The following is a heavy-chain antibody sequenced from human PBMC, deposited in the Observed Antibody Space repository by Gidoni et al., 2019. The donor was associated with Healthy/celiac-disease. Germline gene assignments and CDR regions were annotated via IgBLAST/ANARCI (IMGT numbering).Heavy chain of an antibody. V-gene: IGHV3-21*01. D-gene: IGHD1-1*01. CDR2: IISSSSYI. CDR1: GVTFSSYS. Sequence: EVQLVESGGGLVKPGGSLRLSCAASGVTFSSYSMNWVRQAPGKGLEWVSSIISSSSYIYYADSVKGRFTISRDNAKNSLYLQMNSLRAEDTAVYYCARDLATTDTYYYGMDVWGQGTTVTVSS. CDR3: ARDLATTDTYYYGMDV. J-gene: IGHJ6*02.